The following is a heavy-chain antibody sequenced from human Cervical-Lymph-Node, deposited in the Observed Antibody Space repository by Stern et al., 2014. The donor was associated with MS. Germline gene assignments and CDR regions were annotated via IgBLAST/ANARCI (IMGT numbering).Heavy chain of an antibody. V-gene: IGHV1-46*03. J-gene: IGHJ4*02. CDR3: ARGRGRGYSYGPDY. Sequence: DQLVESGAEVKKPGASVKVSCKASGYPFTSYYLHWVRQAPGQGLEWVGVINPSGGTTSYAQKFQGTVTLTRDTSTSTVYMELSSLRSEDTAVCYCARGRGRGYSYGPDYWGQGTRVTVSS. CDR1: GYPFTSYY. CDR2: INPSGGTT. D-gene: IGHD5-18*01.